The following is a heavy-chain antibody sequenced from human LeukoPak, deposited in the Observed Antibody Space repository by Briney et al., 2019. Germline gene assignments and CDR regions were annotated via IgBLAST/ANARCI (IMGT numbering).Heavy chain of an antibody. CDR1: GYTFTSYG. Sequence: ASVKVSCKASGYTFTSYGISWVRQAPGQGLEWMGWISAYNGNTNYAQKLQSRVTMTTDTSTSTAYMELRSLRSDDTAVYYCARGPKGAYSSSSDNWFDPWGQGTLVNVSS. D-gene: IGHD6-6*01. J-gene: IGHJ5*02. CDR3: ARGPKGAYSSSSDNWFDP. CDR2: ISAYNGNT. V-gene: IGHV1-18*01.